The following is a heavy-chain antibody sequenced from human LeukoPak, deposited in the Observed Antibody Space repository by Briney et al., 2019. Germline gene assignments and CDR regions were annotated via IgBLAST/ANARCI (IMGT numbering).Heavy chain of an antibody. D-gene: IGHD3-16*01. J-gene: IGHJ4*02. CDR1: GFTFSDYY. Sequence: GGSLRLSCAASGFTFSDYYMSWIRQAPGKGLEWVSYISSSSSYTNYADSVKGRFTISRDNAKNSLYPQMNSLKAEDTAVYYCARGSVGGGNYFDYWGQGTLVTVSS. V-gene: IGHV3-11*06. CDR3: ARGSVGGGNYFDY. CDR2: ISSSSSYT.